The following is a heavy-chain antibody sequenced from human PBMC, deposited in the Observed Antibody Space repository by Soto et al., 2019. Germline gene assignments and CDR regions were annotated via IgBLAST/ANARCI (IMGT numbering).Heavy chain of an antibody. CDR3: AKDRLLRLGELSSFDY. CDR1: GFTFSSYA. V-gene: IGHV3-23*01. J-gene: IGHJ4*02. D-gene: IGHD3-16*02. Sequence: GGSLRLSCAASGFTFSSYAMSWVRQAPGKGLEWVSAISGSGGSTYYADSVKGRFTISRDNSKNTLYLQMNSLRAEDTAVYYCAKDRLLRLGELSSFDYWGQGTLVTVSS. CDR2: ISGSGGST.